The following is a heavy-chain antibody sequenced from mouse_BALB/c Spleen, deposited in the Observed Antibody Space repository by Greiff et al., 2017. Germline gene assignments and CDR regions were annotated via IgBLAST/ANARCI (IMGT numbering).Heavy chain of an antibody. D-gene: IGHD2-4*01. CDR3: ARYDYDRGGGLYYYAMDY. J-gene: IGHJ4*01. Sequence: QVQLQQSGPGLVQPSQSLSITCTVSGFSLTSSGVPWVRPSPGKGLEWLGVIWSGGSTDYNAAFISRLSISTDNSKSQVFFKMNSLQANDTAIYYGARYDYDRGGGLYYYAMDYWGQGTSVTVSS. CDR2: IWSGGST. V-gene: IGHV2-2*02. CDR1: GFSLTSSG.